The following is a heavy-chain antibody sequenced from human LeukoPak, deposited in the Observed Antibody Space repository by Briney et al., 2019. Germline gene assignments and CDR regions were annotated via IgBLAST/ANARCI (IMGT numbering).Heavy chain of an antibody. V-gene: IGHV4-59*08. J-gene: IGHJ4*02. CDR1: GGSISSYY. CDR3: ARHSPYGDYFDY. D-gene: IGHD4-17*01. Sequence: SETLSLTCTVSGGSISSYYWSWIRQPPGKGLEWIGYIYYSGSTNYNPSPKSRVTISVDTSKNQFSLKLSSVTAADTAVYYCARHSPYGDYFDYWGQGTLVTVSS. CDR2: IYYSGST.